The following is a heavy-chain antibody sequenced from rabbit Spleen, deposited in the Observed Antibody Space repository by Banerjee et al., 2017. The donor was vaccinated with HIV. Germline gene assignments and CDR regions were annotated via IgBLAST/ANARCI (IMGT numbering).Heavy chain of an antibody. CDR3: ATVTHGGDYGYATDL. CDR1: GFSFSSDYY. V-gene: IGHV1S40*01. D-gene: IGHD6-1*01. CDR2: IYAGSSGNT. Sequence: QSLEESGGDLVKPGASLTLTCTASGFSFSSDYYVCWVRQAPGKGLEWIACIYAGSSGNTYYASWAKGRFTISKASSTTVTLQLSSLTGADMATYFCATVTHGGDYGYATDLWGPGTLVTVS. J-gene: IGHJ4*01.